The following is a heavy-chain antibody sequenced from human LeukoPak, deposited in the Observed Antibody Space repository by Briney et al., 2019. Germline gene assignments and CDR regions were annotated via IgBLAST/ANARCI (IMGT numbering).Heavy chain of an antibody. CDR3: AGTLGSSYYYYMDV. CDR2: IIPIFGTA. V-gene: IGHV1-69*13. D-gene: IGHD1-26*01. J-gene: IGHJ6*03. CDR1: GGTFSSYA. Sequence: SVKVSCKASGGTFSSYAISWVRQAPGQGLEWMGGIIPIFGTANYAQKFQGRVTITADESTSTAYMELSRLRSDDTAVYYCAGTLGSSYYYYMDVWGKGTTVTISS.